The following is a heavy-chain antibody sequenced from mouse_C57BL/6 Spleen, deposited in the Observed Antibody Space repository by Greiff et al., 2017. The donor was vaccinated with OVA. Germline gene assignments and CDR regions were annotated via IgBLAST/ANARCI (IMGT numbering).Heavy chain of an antibody. D-gene: IGHD1-1*01. CDR1: GYTFTDYN. J-gene: IGHJ2*01. Sequence: VQLQQSGPELVKPGASVKIPCKASGYTFTDYNMDWVKQSHGKSLEWIGDINPNNGGTIYNQKFKGKATLTVDKSSSTAYMELRSLTSEATAVYYCARGHYYGSSLYYFDYWGQGTTLTVSS. V-gene: IGHV1-18*01. CDR2: INPNNGGT. CDR3: ARGHYYGSSLYYFDY.